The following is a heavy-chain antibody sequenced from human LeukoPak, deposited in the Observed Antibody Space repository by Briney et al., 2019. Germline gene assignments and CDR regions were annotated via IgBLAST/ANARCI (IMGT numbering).Heavy chain of an antibody. J-gene: IGHJ4*02. Sequence: PGGSLRLSCAASGFTFSSYSMNWVRQAPGKGLEWVANIKQDGSEKYYVDSVKGRFTISRDNAKNSLYLQMNSLRAEDTAVYYCARMDSSGWYYFDYWGQGTLVTVSS. V-gene: IGHV3-7*01. D-gene: IGHD6-19*01. CDR3: ARMDSSGWYYFDY. CDR1: GFTFSSYS. CDR2: IKQDGSEK.